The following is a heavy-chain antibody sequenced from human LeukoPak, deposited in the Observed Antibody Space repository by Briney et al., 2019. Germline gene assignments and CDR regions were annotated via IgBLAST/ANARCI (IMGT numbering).Heavy chain of an antibody. Sequence: ASVKVSCKASGYTFTSYAMHWVRQAPGQSLEWMGWMNPNSGNTGYAQKFQGRVTITRNTSISTAYMELSSLRSEDTAVYYCARGQWENPFDYWGQGTLVTVSS. CDR2: MNPNSGNT. J-gene: IGHJ4*02. CDR3: ARGQWENPFDY. V-gene: IGHV1-8*03. D-gene: IGHD1-26*01. CDR1: GYTFTSYA.